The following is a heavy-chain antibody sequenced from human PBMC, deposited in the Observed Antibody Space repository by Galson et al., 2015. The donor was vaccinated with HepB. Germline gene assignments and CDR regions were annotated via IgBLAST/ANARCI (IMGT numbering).Heavy chain of an antibody. V-gene: IGHV1-3*01. CDR1: GYTFTSYA. J-gene: IGHJ3*02. CDR3: ARGERITIFGVVTRAAFDI. Sequence: SVKVSCKASGYTFTSYAMHWVRQAPGQRLEWMGWINAGNGNTKYSQKFQGRVTITRDTSASTAYMELSSLRSEDTAVYYCARGERITIFGVVTRAAFDIWGQGTMVAVSS. D-gene: IGHD3-3*01. CDR2: INAGNGNT.